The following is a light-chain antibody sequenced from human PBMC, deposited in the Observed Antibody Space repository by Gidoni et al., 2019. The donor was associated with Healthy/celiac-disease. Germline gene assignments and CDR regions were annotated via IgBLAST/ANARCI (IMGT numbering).Light chain of an antibody. CDR1: QSISSW. Sequence: DIQMTQSPSTMSASVGDSVTITCRDSQSISSWLAYYQQKPGTAPKAPDLCCLPYGKWCPSWVSGRGDGTEFTLTCSSLKPDDFATYYCQQYNSYPWTFGQGTKVEIK. V-gene: IGKV1-5*01. CDR3: QQYNSYPWT. J-gene: IGKJ1*01. CDR2: CL.